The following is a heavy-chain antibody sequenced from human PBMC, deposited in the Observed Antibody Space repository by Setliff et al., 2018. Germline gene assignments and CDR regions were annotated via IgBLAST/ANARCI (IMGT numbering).Heavy chain of an antibody. CDR1: GFTFSSEY. V-gene: IGHV3-48*01. CDR2: ISSSSTSI. Sequence: AGGSLRLSCAASGFTFSSEYMNWVRQAPGKGLEWVSYISSSSTSIYSDSVKDRFTISRDNAKKSLYLQMDSLRAEDTAVYYCVRELRVIVGVGIQGVFDIWGQGTRVTVS. CDR3: VRELRVIVGVGIQGVFDI. D-gene: IGHD3-22*01. J-gene: IGHJ3*02.